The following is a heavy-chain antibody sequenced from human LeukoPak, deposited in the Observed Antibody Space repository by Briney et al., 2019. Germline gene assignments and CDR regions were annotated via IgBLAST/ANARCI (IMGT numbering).Heavy chain of an antibody. D-gene: IGHD5-18*01. V-gene: IGHV3-15*07. CDR2: IKSKTDGGTT. CDR1: GFTFNNAW. CDR3: TTMGYGDY. Sequence: GGSLRLSCAASGFTFNNAWMNWVRQAPGKGREWGGRIKSKTDGGTTDYAAPVKGRFTISRDDSKNTLYLQMNSLKTEDTAVYYCTTMGYGDYWGQGTLVTVSS. J-gene: IGHJ4*02.